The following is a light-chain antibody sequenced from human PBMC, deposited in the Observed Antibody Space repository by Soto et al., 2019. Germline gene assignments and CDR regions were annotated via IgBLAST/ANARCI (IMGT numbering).Light chain of an antibody. CDR2: GTP. V-gene: IGKV3-20*01. Sequence: EIVLTQSPGTLSESPGERATLSCRASQTISSNYLAWYQQKPGQAPSLLIYGTPSRATGIPDRCSGSGSGTDVTLTISRLEPEDSAIDYFLQYVRWTFRQGTKVEIK. CDR1: QTISSNY. J-gene: IGKJ1*01. CDR3: LQYVRWT.